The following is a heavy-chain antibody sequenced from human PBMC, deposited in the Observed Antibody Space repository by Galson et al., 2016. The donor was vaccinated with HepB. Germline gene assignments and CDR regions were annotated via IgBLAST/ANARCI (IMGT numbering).Heavy chain of an antibody. CDR1: GYRFTSYW. J-gene: IGHJ4*02. D-gene: IGHD1-1*01. V-gene: IGHV5-10-1*01. CDR3: ARHQLDYDY. Sequence: QSGAEVKKPGESLRISCKASGYRFTSYWISWVRQMPGKGLEWMGRIDPDDSKTNYSPSFQGHVTISTDNSVATAYLQWNSLKASDSAMYYCARHQLDYDYWGQGTQVTVSS. CDR2: IDPDDSKT.